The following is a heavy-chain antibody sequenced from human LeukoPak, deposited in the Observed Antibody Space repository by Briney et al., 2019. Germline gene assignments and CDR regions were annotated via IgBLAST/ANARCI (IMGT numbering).Heavy chain of an antibody. J-gene: IGHJ4*02. CDR2: ISSSGSTI. CDR3: ARGDSVYGSGTYFDY. D-gene: IGHD3-10*01. V-gene: IGHV3-11*04. CDR1: GFTFSDYY. Sequence: PGGSLRLSCAASGFTFSDYYMSWIRQAPGKGLEWVSYISSSGSTIYYADSVKGRFTISRDNSKNTLYLQMDSLRAEDTAVYYCARGDSVYGSGTYFDYWGQGTLVTVSS.